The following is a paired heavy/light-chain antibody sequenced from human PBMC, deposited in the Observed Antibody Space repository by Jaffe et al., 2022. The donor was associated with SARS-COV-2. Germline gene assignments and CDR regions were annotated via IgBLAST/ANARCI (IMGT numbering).Heavy chain of an antibody. CDR1: GSTFSTYE. J-gene: IGHJ4*02. CDR2: ISSGGSTI. CDR3: ARETLGYYFY. Sequence: EVHLVESGGGLVQPGGSLRLSCAASGSTFSTYEMNWVRQAPGKGLEWLSFISSGGSTIYYADSVKGRFTISRDNAKNSLYLQMYSLTAEDTAVYYCARETLGYYFYWGPGTLVTVSS. D-gene: IGHD3-22*01. V-gene: IGHV3-48*03.
Light chain of an antibody. CDR3: QQYNKWPPT. Sequence: EIVVTQSPATLSVSPGERATLSCRASQSVSSNLAWYQQRPGQAPRLLIFGASTRATGIPARFSGSGSGTEFTLTISSLQSEDFAVYCCQQYNKWPPTFGQGTKVEI. J-gene: IGKJ1*01. V-gene: IGKV3-15*01. CDR1: QSVSSN. CDR2: GAS.